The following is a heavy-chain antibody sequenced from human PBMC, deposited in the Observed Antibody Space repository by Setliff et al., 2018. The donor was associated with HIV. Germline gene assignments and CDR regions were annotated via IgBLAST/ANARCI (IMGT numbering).Heavy chain of an antibody. V-gene: IGHV4-4*07. CDR1: GGSISNYY. Sequence: SETLSLTCTVSGGSISNYYWSWIRQPPGKGLEWIGRIHTSDTTRYNPSLQSRVAMSVDTSKNQFSLKLTSVSAADTAVYYCARGVAAAGMLMDVWGKGTTVTVSS. J-gene: IGHJ6*03. CDR3: ARGVAAAGMLMDV. D-gene: IGHD6-13*01. CDR2: IHTSDTT.